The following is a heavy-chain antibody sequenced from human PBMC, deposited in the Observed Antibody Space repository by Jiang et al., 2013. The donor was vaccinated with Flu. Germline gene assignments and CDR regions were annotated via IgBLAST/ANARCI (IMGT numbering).Heavy chain of an antibody. CDR3: ARGRAPEVAANYFDY. J-gene: IGHJ4*02. Sequence: GLVKPSETLSLTCTVSGGSINNNYWNWIRQAPGKGLEWIGYIHYSGSTNYNSSLKSRVTISADTSKSQFSLRLNSVTVADTAVYYCARGRAPEVAANYFDYWGQGTLVTVSS. D-gene: IGHD6-13*01. CDR2: IHYSGST. V-gene: IGHV4-59*01. CDR1: GGSINNNY.